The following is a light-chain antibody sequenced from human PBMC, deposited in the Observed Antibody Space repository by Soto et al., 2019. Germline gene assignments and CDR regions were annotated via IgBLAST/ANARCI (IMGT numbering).Light chain of an antibody. CDR1: QSVSSY. J-gene: IGKJ1*01. V-gene: IGKV3-11*01. Sequence: EIVLTQSPATLSLSPGERATLSCGASQSVSSYLAWYQQNPGQAPTFLIYDASNRATGIPARSSGSGSGTDFTLTIRSLEPEDFAVYYCQQRNYWPSTFGQGAKVEIK. CDR2: DAS. CDR3: QQRNYWPST.